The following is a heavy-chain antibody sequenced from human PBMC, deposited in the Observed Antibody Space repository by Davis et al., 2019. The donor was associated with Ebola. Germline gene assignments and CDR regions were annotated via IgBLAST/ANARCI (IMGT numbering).Heavy chain of an antibody. D-gene: IGHD3-10*01. CDR1: GGTFSSYA. CDR2: IIPIFGTA. Sequence: AASVKVSCKASGGTFSSYAISWVRQAPGQGLEWMGGIIPIFGTANYAQKFQGRVTITADKSTRTAYMELSSLTSGDTAVYYCARAGPSAQAHYWGQGTLVTVSS. V-gene: IGHV1-69*06. J-gene: IGHJ4*02. CDR3: ARAGPSAQAHY.